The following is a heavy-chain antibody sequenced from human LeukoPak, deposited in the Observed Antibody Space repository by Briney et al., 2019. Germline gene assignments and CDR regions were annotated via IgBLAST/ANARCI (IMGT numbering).Heavy chain of an antibody. V-gene: IGHV3-21*01. Sequence: PGGSLRLSCAASGFTFSSYSMNWVGQAPGKGLEGVSSISSSSSYIYYADSVKGRFTISRDNAKNSLYLQMNSLRAEDTAVYYCARERAYSYDTDYWGQGTLVTVSS. D-gene: IGHD5-18*01. CDR1: GFTFSSYS. J-gene: IGHJ4*02. CDR2: ISSSSSYI. CDR3: ARERAYSYDTDY.